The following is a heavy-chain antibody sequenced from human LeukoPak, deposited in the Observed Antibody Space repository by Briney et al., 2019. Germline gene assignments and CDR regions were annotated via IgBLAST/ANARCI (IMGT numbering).Heavy chain of an antibody. Sequence: PGGSLRLSCAASGFTFSSYWMFWVRQAPGKGLVWVSRIYNDGGDIGYAGSVRGRFTISRDNAKNTLYLQMNSLRAEDTAVYFCGLRDAYRSFSDYWGQGALVTVSS. CDR2: IYNDGGDI. J-gene: IGHJ4*02. D-gene: IGHD5-24*01. CDR3: GLRDAYRSFSDY. CDR1: GFTFSSYW. V-gene: IGHV3-74*01.